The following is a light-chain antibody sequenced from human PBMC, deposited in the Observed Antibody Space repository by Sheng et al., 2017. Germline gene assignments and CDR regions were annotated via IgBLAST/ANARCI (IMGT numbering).Light chain of an antibody. CDR2: GAS. J-gene: IGKJ4*01. CDR3: QQYKDWPPLT. CDR1: QSVSSY. V-gene: IGKV3-15*01. Sequence: EIVLTQSPATLSLSPGERATLSCRASQSVSSYLAWYQQKPGQAPRLLIYGASTRVTGIPARFSGSGSGTEFTLTISSLQSEDFAVYYCQQYKDWPPLTFGGGTKVEIK.